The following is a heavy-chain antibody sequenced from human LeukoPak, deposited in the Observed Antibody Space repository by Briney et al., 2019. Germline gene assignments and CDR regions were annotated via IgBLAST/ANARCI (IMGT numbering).Heavy chain of an antibody. CDR3: ASGSGESDFNMDV. V-gene: IGHV1-8*01. D-gene: IGHD3-10*01. Sequence: GASVKVSCKASGYTFTNYDFNWMRQATGQGLEWMGWMNPNSGSTGYAQKFQGRVTMTRDTSISTAYMELSSLTSEDTAVYYCASGSGESDFNMDVWGQGTTVTVSS. J-gene: IGHJ6*02. CDR2: MNPNSGST. CDR1: GYTFTNYD.